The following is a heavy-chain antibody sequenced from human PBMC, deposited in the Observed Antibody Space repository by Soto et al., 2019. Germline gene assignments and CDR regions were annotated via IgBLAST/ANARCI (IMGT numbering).Heavy chain of an antibody. CDR3: ARDRVGEGVYYGSWSPAYGMDV. CDR1: GYTFTSYY. J-gene: IGHJ6*02. V-gene: IGHV1-46*01. D-gene: IGHD3-10*01. Sequence: GASVKVSCKASGYTFTSYYMHWVRQAPGQGLEWMEIINPSGGSTSYALKFQGRVTMTRDTSTSTVYMELSSLRSEDTAVYYCARDRVGEGVYYGSWSPAYGMDVWGQGTTVTVSS. CDR2: INPSGGST.